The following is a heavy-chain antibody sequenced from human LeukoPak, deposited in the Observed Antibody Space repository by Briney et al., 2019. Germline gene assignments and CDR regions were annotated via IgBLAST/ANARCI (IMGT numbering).Heavy chain of an antibody. Sequence: GGSLRLSCAASGFTFSSYSMNWVRQAPGKGLEWVSSISSSSSYIYYADSVKGRFTISRDNAKNSLYPQMNSLRAEDTAVYYCASSGSYPRFLDYWGQGTLVTVSS. CDR1: GFTFSSYS. CDR2: ISSSSSYI. CDR3: ASSGSYPRFLDY. V-gene: IGHV3-21*01. J-gene: IGHJ4*02. D-gene: IGHD1-26*01.